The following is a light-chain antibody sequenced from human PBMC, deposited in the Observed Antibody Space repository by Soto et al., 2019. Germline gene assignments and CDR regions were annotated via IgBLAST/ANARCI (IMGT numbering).Light chain of an antibody. CDR2: GVS. CDR3: QQANSFPRT. CDR1: QDISSW. V-gene: IGKV1-12*01. J-gene: IGKJ1*01. Sequence: DIQMTQSPSSVSASVGDRVTITCRASQDISSWLAWYQQEPGKAPKLLIYGVSSLQSGVPSRFSGSGSGTDFTLTISSLQPEDFATYFCQQANSFPRTFGQGTKVEV.